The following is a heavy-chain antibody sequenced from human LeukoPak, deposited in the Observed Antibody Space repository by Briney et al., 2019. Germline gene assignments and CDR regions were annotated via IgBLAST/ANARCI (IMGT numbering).Heavy chain of an antibody. CDR3: AKHQWEQRVGHAFDI. Sequence: GGSLRLSCAASGVTFSSYAMSWGRQAPGKGLEWVSAISGSGGSTYYADSVKGRFTISRENSKNTLYLQMNSLRAEDTAIYYCAKHQWEQRVGHAFDICGQGTMVTVSS. D-gene: IGHD1-26*01. V-gene: IGHV3-23*01. CDR1: GVTFSSYA. CDR2: ISGSGGST. J-gene: IGHJ3*02.